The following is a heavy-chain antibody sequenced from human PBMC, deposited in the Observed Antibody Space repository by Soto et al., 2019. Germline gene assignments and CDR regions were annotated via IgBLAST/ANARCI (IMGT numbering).Heavy chain of an antibody. J-gene: IGHJ6*02. V-gene: IGHV1-18*01. CDR3: ARVRGGGSGSYFGNYYYYGMDL. D-gene: IGHD3-10*01. CDR1: GYTFSTYG. Sequence: ASVKVSCRASGYTFSTYGISWVRQAPGQGPEWMGWIRAYNGYTNYEQKLQGRVTMTTDTSTSTAYMELMSLRSDDTAVYYCARVRGGGSGSYFGNYYYYGMDLWGQGTTVTVSS. CDR2: IRAYNGYT.